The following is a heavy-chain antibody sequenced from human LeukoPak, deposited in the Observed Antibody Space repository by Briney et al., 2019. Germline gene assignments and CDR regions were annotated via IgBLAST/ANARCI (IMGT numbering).Heavy chain of an antibody. CDR3: AKDFPDTAMVTGPDY. Sequence: PGGSLRLSCAASGFTFSSYGMHWVRQAPGKGLEWVAFIRYDGSNKYYAESVKGRFTISRDNSKNTLYLQMNSLRAEDTAVYYCAKDFPDTAMVTGPDYWGQGTLVTVSS. CDR2: IRYDGSNK. D-gene: IGHD5-18*01. CDR1: GFTFSSYG. J-gene: IGHJ4*02. V-gene: IGHV3-30*02.